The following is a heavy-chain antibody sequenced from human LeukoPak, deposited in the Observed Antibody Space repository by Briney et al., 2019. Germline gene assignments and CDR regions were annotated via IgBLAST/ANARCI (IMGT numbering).Heavy chain of an antibody. V-gene: IGHV3-30*18. CDR2: ISYDGSNK. J-gene: IGHJ6*02. CDR1: GFTFSSYG. D-gene: IGHD3-10*01. Sequence: PGRSLRLSCAASGFTFSSYGMHWVRQAPGKGLEWVAVISYDGSNKYYADSVKGRFTISRDNSKNTLYLQMNSLRAEDTAVYYCAKGLVLSFGELLSYYYGMDVWGQGTTVTVSS. CDR3: AKGLVLSFGELLSYYYGMDV.